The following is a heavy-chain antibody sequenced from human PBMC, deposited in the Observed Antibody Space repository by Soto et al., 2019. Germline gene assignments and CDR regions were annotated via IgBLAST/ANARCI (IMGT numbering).Heavy chain of an antibody. Sequence: ASVKVSCKASGYTFTSYGISWVRQAPGQGLEWMGWISAYNGNTNYAQKLQGRVTMTTDTSTSTAYMELRSLRSDDTAVYYCAIHEHYGDYVTEPMDVWGQGTTVTVSS. CDR2: ISAYNGNT. V-gene: IGHV1-18*04. D-gene: IGHD4-17*01. J-gene: IGHJ6*02. CDR1: GYTFTSYG. CDR3: AIHEHYGDYVTEPMDV.